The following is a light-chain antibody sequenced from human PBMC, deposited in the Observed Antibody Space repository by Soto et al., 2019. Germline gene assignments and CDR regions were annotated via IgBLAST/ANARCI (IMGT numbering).Light chain of an antibody. Sequence: DIVLTQSPGTLSLSPGERATLSCRASQTVDGNFLAWYQQKPGQAPRLLIYAASTRATGIPDRFSGSGSGTDFTLTISSLQSEDFAVYYCQQYSNWPLTFGGGTKVDIK. CDR1: QTVDGNF. CDR2: AAS. J-gene: IGKJ4*01. CDR3: QQYSNWPLT. V-gene: IGKV3-20*01.